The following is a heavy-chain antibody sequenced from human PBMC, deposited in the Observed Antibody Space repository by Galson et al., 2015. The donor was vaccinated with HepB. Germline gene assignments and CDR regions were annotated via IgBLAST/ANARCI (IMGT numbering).Heavy chain of an antibody. Sequence: SLRLSCAVSGFTFADYTMHWVRQAPGRGLQWLSLISWDGGSTYYADSVRGRLTVSRDNNQNSLYLHLNSLRADDTAFYYCVKDGDSDVTANFDSWGQGAPVTVSS. D-gene: IGHD2-21*02. CDR1: GFTFADYT. J-gene: IGHJ4*02. CDR2: ISWDGGST. CDR3: VKDGDSDVTANFDS. V-gene: IGHV3-43*01.